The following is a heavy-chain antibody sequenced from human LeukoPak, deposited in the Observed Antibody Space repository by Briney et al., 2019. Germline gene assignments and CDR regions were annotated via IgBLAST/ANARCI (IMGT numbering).Heavy chain of an antibody. CDR1: GFTFSSYA. Sequence: GGSLRLSCAASGFTFSSYAMSWVRQAPGKGLEWVSAISGSGGSTYYADSVKGRFTISRDNSKNTLYLQMNSLRAEDTAVYYCANEEPLYDYVWGSYLDYWGQGTLVTASS. CDR2: ISGSGGST. J-gene: IGHJ4*02. CDR3: ANEEPLYDYVWGSYLDY. D-gene: IGHD3-16*01. V-gene: IGHV3-23*01.